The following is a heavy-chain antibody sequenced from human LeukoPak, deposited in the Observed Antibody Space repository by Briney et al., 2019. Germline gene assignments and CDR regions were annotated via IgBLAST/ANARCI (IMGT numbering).Heavy chain of an antibody. CDR3: TKASITMVRGVFAFDI. CDR2: ISWNSGSI. CDR1: GFTFDDYA. D-gene: IGHD3-10*01. Sequence: GRSLRLSCAASGFTFDDYAMHWVRQAPGKGLEWVSGISWNSGSIGYADSVKGRLTISRDNAKNSLYLQMNSLRAEDTALYYCTKASITMVRGVFAFDIWGQGTMVTVSS. V-gene: IGHV3-9*01. J-gene: IGHJ3*02.